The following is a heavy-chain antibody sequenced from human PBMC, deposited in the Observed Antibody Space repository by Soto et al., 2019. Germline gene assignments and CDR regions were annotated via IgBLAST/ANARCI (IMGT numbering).Heavy chain of an antibody. CDR2: IIPILGIA. D-gene: IGHD3-10*01. Sequence: ASVKVSCKASGGTFSSYTISWVRQAPGQGLEWMGRIIPILGIANYAQKFQGRVTITADKSTSTAYMELSSLRSEDTAAYYCARDKEATMVTHVWGQGPTVTVSS. CDR3: ARDKEATMVTHV. V-gene: IGHV1-69*04. CDR1: GGTFSSYT. J-gene: IGHJ6*02.